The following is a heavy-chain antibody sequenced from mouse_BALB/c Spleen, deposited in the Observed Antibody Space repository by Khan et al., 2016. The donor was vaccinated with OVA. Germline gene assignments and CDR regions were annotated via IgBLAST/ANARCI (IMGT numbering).Heavy chain of an antibody. CDR2: ISGDSTTI. V-gene: IGHV5-17*02. CDR1: GFTFSCYG. Sequence: EVQLVESGGGLVQPGGSRKLSCAASGFTFSCYGMHWVRQAPEKGLEWVAYISGDSTTIYYADTVKGRFTISRDNPKNTLFLQMTSLMSEDTAMYYCATSYYYGYYFDYWGPGTTLTVSS. CDR3: ATSYYYGYYFDY. D-gene: IGHD1-1*01. J-gene: IGHJ2*01.